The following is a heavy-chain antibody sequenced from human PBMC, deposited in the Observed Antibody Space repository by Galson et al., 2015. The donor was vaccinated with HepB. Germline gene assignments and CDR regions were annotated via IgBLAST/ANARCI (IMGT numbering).Heavy chain of an antibody. V-gene: IGHV3-9*01. CDR2: ISWKSGSI. D-gene: IGHD6-6*01. CDR1: GFTFDYYA. Sequence: SLILSCAASGFTFDYYAMHWARPGPGKGLEWISGISWKSGSIGYADSGKGRFNISTDNAKNSLYLQMNSLRAEDTALYSCAKDKSSSSHSNWYFDLWGRGTLVTVSS. J-gene: IGHJ2*01. CDR3: AKDKSSSSHSNWYFDL.